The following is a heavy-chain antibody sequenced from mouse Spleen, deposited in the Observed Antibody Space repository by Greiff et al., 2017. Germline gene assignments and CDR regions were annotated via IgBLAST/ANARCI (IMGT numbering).Heavy chain of an antibody. D-gene: IGHD1-1*01. CDR1: GFNIKDDY. V-gene: IGHV14-4*01. CDR3: TTGLNYYGSGAWFAY. J-gene: IGHJ3*01. CDR2: IDPENGDT. Sequence: VQLKQSGAELVRPGASVKLSCTASGFNIKDDYMHWVKQRPEQGLEWIGWIDPENGDTEYASKFQGKATITADTSSNTAYLQLSSLTSEDTAVYYCTTGLNYYGSGAWFAYWGQGTLVTVSA.